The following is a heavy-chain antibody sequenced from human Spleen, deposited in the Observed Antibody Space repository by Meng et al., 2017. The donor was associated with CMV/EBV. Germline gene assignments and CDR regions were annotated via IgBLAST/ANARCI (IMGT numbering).Heavy chain of an antibody. Sequence: GESLKISCAASGFTFDDYTMHWVRQAPGKGLEWVSLISWDGGSTYYADSVKGRFTISRDNSKNSLYLQMNSLRTEDTALYYCAKAPLGYGSGSYEAPADYWGQGTLVTVSS. D-gene: IGHD3-10*01. CDR2: ISWDGGST. V-gene: IGHV3-43*01. J-gene: IGHJ4*02. CDR3: AKAPLGYGSGSYEAPADY. CDR1: GFTFDDYT.